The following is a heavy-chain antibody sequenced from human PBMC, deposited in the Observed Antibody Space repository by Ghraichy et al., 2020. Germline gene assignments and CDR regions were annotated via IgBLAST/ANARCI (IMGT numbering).Heavy chain of an antibody. J-gene: IGHJ3*02. CDR3: ARDFYYDFWSGYYTDAFDI. D-gene: IGHD3-3*01. Sequence: GGPLRLSCAASGFTFSSYWMSWVRQAPGKGLEWVANIKQDGSEKYYVDSVKGRFTISRDNAKNSLYLQMNSLRAEDTAVYYCARDFYYDFWSGYYTDAFDIWGQGTMVTVSS. CDR2: IKQDGSEK. CDR1: GFTFSSYW. V-gene: IGHV3-7*01.